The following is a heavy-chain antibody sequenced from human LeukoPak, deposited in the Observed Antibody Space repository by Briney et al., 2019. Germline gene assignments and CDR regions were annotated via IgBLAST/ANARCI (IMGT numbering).Heavy chain of an antibody. CDR2: IHSDGST. V-gene: IGHV3-53*01. CDR1: GFTFSSYW. D-gene: IGHD5-24*01. J-gene: IGHJ4*02. Sequence: GGSLRLSCAASGFTFSSYWMSWVRQSPGKGLEWVAIIHSDGSTYYTDSVKGRFTIARDNSKNTLYLQMNSLRVEDTAVYYCARGFNEEWLQLRYFDYWGQGSLVTVSS. CDR3: ARGFNEEWLQLRYFDY.